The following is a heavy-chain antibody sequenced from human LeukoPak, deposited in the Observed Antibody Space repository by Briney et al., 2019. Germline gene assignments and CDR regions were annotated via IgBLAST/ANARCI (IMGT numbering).Heavy chain of an antibody. CDR3: ASSIGRWELLGYNWFDP. Sequence: GGSLRLSCAASGFTFSSYWMHWVRQAPGKGLVWVSRINSDGSSTSYADSVKGRFTISRDNAKNTLYLQMNGLRAEDTAVYYCASSIGRWELLGYNWFDPWGQGTLVTVSS. V-gene: IGHV3-74*01. CDR2: INSDGSST. D-gene: IGHD1-26*01. CDR1: GFTFSSYW. J-gene: IGHJ5*02.